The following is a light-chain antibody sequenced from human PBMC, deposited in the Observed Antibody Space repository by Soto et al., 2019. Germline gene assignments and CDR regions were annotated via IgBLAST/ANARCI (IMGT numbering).Light chain of an antibody. J-gene: IGLJ3*02. CDR3: AALDDNLNAWV. V-gene: IGLV1-44*01. CDR2: TSN. Sequence: QPVLTQPPSASGTPGQRVTISCSGSSSNIGSNTVTWYQQLPGTAPKLLIYTSNQRPSGVPDRFSDSKSGTSASLAISELQSEDEAYYYCAALDDNLNAWVFGGGTKLTVL. CDR1: SSNIGSNT.